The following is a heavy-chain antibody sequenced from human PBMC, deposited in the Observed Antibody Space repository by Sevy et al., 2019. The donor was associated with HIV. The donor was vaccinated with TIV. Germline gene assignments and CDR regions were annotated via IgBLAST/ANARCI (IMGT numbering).Heavy chain of an antibody. V-gene: IGHV1-24*01. Sequence: ASVKVSCKVSGYTLTQLSMHWVRQAPGKGLEWMGTFDPEHGETIYAHRFQGRVTMTGDTSTDTAYMELSSLRSEDTAVYFCTTTKDYYDSSASPFDYWGQGTLVTVSS. CDR3: TTTKDYYDSSASPFDY. CDR1: GYTLTQLS. J-gene: IGHJ4*02. D-gene: IGHD3-22*01. CDR2: FDPEHGET.